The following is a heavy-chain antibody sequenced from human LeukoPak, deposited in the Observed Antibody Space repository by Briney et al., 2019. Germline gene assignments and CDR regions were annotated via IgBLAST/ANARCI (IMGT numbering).Heavy chain of an antibody. CDR1: GYSFTSYW. CDR2: IYPGDSDT. D-gene: IGHD4-17*01. J-gene: IGHJ6*02. V-gene: IGHV5-51*01. CDR3: ARLLGYGDYSLGPSSYYXXYXMDV. Sequence: GESLKISCKGSGYSFTSYWIGWVRQMPGKGLEWMGIIYPGDSDTRYSPSFQGQVTISADKSISTAYLQWSSLKASDTAMYYCARLLGYGDYSLGPSSYYXXYXMDVWGQGTTVTVSS.